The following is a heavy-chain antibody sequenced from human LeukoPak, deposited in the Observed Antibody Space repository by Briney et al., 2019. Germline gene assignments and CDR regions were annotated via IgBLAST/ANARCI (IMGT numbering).Heavy chain of an antibody. Sequence: SETLSLTCTVSGGSISTYYWTWIRQPPGQGLEWIGYIYYGGNTNYNPSLKSRVTISLDTSRNQFSLRLTSVTAADTAVYYCARRARATTGGDYFDYWGQGTLVTVSS. CDR2: IYYGGNT. D-gene: IGHD1-1*01. J-gene: IGHJ4*02. CDR3: ARRARATTGGDYFDY. V-gene: IGHV4-59*08. CDR1: GGSISTYY.